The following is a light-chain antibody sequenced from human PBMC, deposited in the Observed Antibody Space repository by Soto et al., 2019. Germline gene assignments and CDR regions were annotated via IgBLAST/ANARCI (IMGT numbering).Light chain of an antibody. CDR2: GAS. Sequence: EIVLTQSPGTLSLSPGDRATLSCRASQSVTSSYLAWYQQKPGQAPRLLIYGASSRATGIPDRFSGSWSGTDFTLTSSRLEPEDFAVYYCQQYHNSPPTFGQGTKVDIK. CDR3: QQYHNSPPT. J-gene: IGKJ1*01. CDR1: QSVTSSY. V-gene: IGKV3-20*01.